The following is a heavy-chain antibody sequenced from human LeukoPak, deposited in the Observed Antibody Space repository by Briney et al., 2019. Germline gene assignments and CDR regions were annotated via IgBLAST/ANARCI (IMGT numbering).Heavy chain of an antibody. Sequence: GASVKVSCTASGGTFSSYAISWVRQAPGQGLEWMGGIIPIFGTANYAQKFQGRVTITADKSTSTAYVELSSLRSEDTAVYYCARAVLRYFDWLLAYNWFDPWGQGTLVTVSS. V-gene: IGHV1-69*06. D-gene: IGHD3-9*01. CDR2: IIPIFGTA. J-gene: IGHJ5*02. CDR1: GGTFSSYA. CDR3: ARAVLRYFDWLLAYNWFDP.